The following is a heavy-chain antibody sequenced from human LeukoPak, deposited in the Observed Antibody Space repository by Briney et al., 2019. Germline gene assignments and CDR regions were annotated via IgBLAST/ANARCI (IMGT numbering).Heavy chain of an antibody. V-gene: IGHV4-39*01. J-gene: IGHJ4*02. Sequence: SETLSLTCTVSGGSISSSSYYWKWIRQPPGKGLEWIGNIYYSGTTYYSPSLKSRVTITVDTSKNQFSLKLSSVTAADTAVYYCARQTIQLGYSGYDFDPPDYWGQGTLVTVSS. CDR2: IYYSGTT. CDR3: ARQTIQLGYSGYDFDPPDY. D-gene: IGHD5-12*01. CDR1: GGSISSSSYY.